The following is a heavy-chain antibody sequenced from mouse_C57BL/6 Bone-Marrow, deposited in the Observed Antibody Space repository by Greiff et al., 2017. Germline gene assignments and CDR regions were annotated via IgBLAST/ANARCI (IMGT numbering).Heavy chain of an antibody. V-gene: IGHV2-6-1*01. CDR2: IWSDGST. Sequence: VKLMESGPGLVAPSQSLSITCTVSGFSLTSYGVHWVRQPPGKGLEWLVVIWSDGSTTYNSALKSRLSISKDNSKSQVFLKMNSLQTDDTAMYYCARQDYGNYVGYAMDYWGQGTSVTVSS. CDR3: ARQDYGNYVGYAMDY. J-gene: IGHJ4*01. D-gene: IGHD2-1*01. CDR1: GFSLTSYG.